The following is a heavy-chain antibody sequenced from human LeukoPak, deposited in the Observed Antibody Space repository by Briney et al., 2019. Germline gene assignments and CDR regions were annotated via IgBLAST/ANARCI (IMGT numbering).Heavy chain of an antibody. J-gene: IGHJ4*02. V-gene: IGHV4-59*08. Sequence: SETLSLTCTVSGGSISSYYWSWIRQPPGKGLEWIGYIYYSGSTNYNPSLKSRVTISVDTSKNQFSLKLSSVTAADTAVYYCARLGPSQDVWGSYRFFDYWGQGTLVTVSS. CDR1: GGSISSYY. CDR3: ARLGPSQDVWGSYRFFDY. CDR2: IYYSGST. D-gene: IGHD3-16*02.